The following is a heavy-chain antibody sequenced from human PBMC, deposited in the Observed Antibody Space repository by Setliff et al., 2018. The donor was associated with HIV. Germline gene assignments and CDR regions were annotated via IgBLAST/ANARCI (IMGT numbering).Heavy chain of an antibody. CDR1: GYSFVDFW. CDR2: IYPGDSDS. J-gene: IGHJ4*02. Sequence: GESLKISCHLSGYSFVDFWIGWVRQMPGKGLEWVGFIYPGDSDSRNSPSFRGQVTISADKSTTTAYLDWASLKASDTAMYYCVRYIGAAAGYIDHWGQGTLVTVSS. CDR3: VRYIGAAAGYIDH. D-gene: IGHD6-25*01. V-gene: IGHV5-51*01.